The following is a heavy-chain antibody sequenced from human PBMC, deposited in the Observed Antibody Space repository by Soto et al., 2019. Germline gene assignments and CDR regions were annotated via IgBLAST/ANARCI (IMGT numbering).Heavy chain of an antibody. D-gene: IGHD3-16*01. CDR1: GGSISSGGYY. CDR3: ARDWGDGYNYYYYGMDV. CDR2: IYYSGST. J-gene: IGHJ6*02. V-gene: IGHV4-31*03. Sequence: SETLSLTCTVSGGSISSGGYYWSWIRQHPGKGLEWIGYIYYSGSTYYNPSLKSRVTISVDTSKNQFSLKLSSVTAADTAVYYCARDWGDGYNYYYYGMDVWGQGTTVTVSS.